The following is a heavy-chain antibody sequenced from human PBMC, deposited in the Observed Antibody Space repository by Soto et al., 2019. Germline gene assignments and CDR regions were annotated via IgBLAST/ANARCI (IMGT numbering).Heavy chain of an antibody. D-gene: IGHD3-10*02. J-gene: IGHJ4*02. CDR3: ATSPGFGGYYVV. CDR2: IMPSFGTR. Sequence: QVQLVQSGAEVKKPGSSVKVSCKASGGTFSSKYAISWVRQAPGQGFEWMGGIMPSFGTRNYAQRFQDRITLTEDASMTIAHMELTSLTSQDTAVYYCATSPGFGGYYVVWGQGTLVTVSS. CDR1: GGTFSSKYA. V-gene: IGHV1-69*01.